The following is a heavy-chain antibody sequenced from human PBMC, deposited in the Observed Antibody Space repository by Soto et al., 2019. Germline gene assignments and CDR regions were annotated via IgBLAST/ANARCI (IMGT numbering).Heavy chain of an antibody. V-gene: IGHV1-69*13. CDR2: ILPVSAPP. CDR1: GGTLNNYA. Sequence: SVKVSCKASGGTLNNYAINWVRQAPGQGLEWMGGILPVSAPPDYAQKFQGRVSITADHSTSTAYMELSRLKSDDTAVYFCATDSNYDVSNSFWGQGTLVTVSS. J-gene: IGHJ4*02. CDR3: ATDSNYDVSNSF. D-gene: IGHD3-3*01.